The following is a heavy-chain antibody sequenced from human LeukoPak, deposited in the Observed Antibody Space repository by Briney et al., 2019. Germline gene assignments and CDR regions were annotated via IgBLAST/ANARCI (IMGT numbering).Heavy chain of an antibody. V-gene: IGHV1-69*13. J-gene: IGHJ6*02. Sequence: SVKVSCKASGGTFSSYAISWVRQAPGQGLEWMGGIIPIFGTANYAQKFQGRVTITADESTSTAYMELSSLRSEDTAVYYCARDRIPNGGTNDYYYYGMDVWGQGTTVTVSS. D-gene: IGHD1/OR15-1a*01. CDR1: GGTFSSYA. CDR2: IIPIFGTA. CDR3: ARDRIPNGGTNDYYYYGMDV.